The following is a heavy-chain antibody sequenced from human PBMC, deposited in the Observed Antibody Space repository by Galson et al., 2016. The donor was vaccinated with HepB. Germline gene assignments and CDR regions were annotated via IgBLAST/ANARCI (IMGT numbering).Heavy chain of an antibody. Sequence: SLRLSCAGSGFTFGDYTMTWYRQAPGKGLEWIAFIKIKDYGGSTDYAASVKGRFTISRDDPKSIAYLQMNSLKTEDTAVYYCQGWTGRGVDYWGLGALVTVSS. CDR1: GFTFGDYT. J-gene: IGHJ4*02. CDR2: IKIKDYGGST. D-gene: IGHD3/OR15-3a*01. CDR3: QGWTGRGVDY. V-gene: IGHV3-49*03.